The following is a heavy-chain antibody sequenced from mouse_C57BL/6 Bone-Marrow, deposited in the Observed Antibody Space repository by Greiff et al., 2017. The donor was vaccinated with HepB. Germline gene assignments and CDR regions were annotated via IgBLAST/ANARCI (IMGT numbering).Heavy chain of an antibody. J-gene: IGHJ3*01. CDR1: GFSFNTYA. CDR3: VRQDDAWFAY. Sequence: GGGLVQPKGSLKLSCAASGFSFNTYAMNWVRQAPGKGLEWVARIRSKSNNYATYYADSVKDRFTISRDDSESMLYLQMNNLKTEDTAMYYCVRQDDAWFAYWGQGTLVTVSA. CDR2: IRSKSNNYAT. V-gene: IGHV10-1*01.